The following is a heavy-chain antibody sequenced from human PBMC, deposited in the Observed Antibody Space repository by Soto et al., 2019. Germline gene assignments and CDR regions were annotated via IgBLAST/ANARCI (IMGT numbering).Heavy chain of an antibody. Sequence: QVHLVQSGAEVKKPGASVKVSCKGSGYTFTSYGITWVRQAPGQGLEWMGWISAHNGNTDYAQKLKGRVNVTRDTSTSAANMEWRSQRSDFTAVYYCARGRYGDYWGQGALVTVSS. CDR3: ARGRYGDY. V-gene: IGHV1-18*01. CDR1: GYTFTSYG. J-gene: IGHJ4*02. D-gene: IGHD1-1*01. CDR2: ISAHNGNT.